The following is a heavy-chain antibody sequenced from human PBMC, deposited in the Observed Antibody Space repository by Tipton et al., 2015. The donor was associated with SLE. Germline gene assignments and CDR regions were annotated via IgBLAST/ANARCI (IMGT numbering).Heavy chain of an antibody. CDR3: ARAGDLRDGYNFALEY. V-gene: IGHV4-59*01. CDR1: GGSIRSYY. D-gene: IGHD5-24*01. Sequence: TLSLTCTVSGGSIRSYYWTWIRQPPGKGLEWIGYVYYSELTTYNPSLKSRVTISLDTSRSQFSLRLNSVTAADTAVYYCARAGDLRDGYNFALEYWAQGTLVTVSS. J-gene: IGHJ4*02. CDR2: VYYSELT.